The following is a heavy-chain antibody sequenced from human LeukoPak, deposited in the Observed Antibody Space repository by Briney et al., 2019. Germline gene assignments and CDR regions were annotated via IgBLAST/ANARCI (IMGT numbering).Heavy chain of an antibody. CDR2: IKQDGSEK. V-gene: IGHV3-7*01. J-gene: IGHJ6*02. CDR1: GFTFSSYG. D-gene: IGHD5-18*01. CDR3: ARDLRIRLWSFSPQYYYYGMDV. Sequence: GGSLRLSCAASGFTFSSYGMHWVRQAPGKGLEWVANIKQDGSEKYYVDPVKGRFTISRDNAKNSLYLQMNSLRAEDTAVYYCARDLRIRLWSFSPQYYYYGMDVWGQGTTVTVSS.